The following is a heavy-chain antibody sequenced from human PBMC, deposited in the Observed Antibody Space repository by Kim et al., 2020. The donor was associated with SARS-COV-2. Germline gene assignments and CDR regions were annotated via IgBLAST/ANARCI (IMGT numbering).Heavy chain of an antibody. Sequence: GGSLRLSCAASGFTFDDYAMHWVRQAPGKGLEWVSGISCNSGSIGYADSVKGRFTISRDNAKNSLYLQMNSLRAEDTALYYCAKDIGFGHSSSWYSHYYYYGMDVWGLGTTVTVSS. CDR3: AKDIGFGHSSSWYSHYYYYGMDV. V-gene: IGHV3-9*01. J-gene: IGHJ6*02. D-gene: IGHD6-13*01. CDR1: GFTFDDYA. CDR2: ISCNSGSI.